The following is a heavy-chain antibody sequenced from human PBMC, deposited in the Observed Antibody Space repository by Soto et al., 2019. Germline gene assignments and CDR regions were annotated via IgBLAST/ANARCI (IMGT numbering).Heavy chain of an antibody. D-gene: IGHD6-19*01. CDR1: GYSFSSFW. J-gene: IGHJ6*02. V-gene: IGHV5-10-1*01. CDR3: AKRGWHFQASHYSYAMDV. CDR2: IDPSDSYI. Sequence: GESLKISCEGSGYSFSSFWISWVRQMPGKGLEWVGRIDPSDSYINYSPSFQGRVTISADKSSSTAYLQWSSLEASDTGIYYCAKRGWHFQASHYSYAMDVWGQGTTVTVSS.